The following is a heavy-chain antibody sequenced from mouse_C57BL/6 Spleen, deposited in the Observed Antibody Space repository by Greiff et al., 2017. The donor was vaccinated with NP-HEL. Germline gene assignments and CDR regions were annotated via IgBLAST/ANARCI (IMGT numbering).Heavy chain of an antibody. J-gene: IGHJ3*01. CDR1: GYAFSSSW. CDR3: AREGYGSRFAY. D-gene: IGHD1-1*01. V-gene: IGHV1-82*01. CDR2: IYPGDGDT. Sequence: VKLQESGPELVKPGASVKISCKASGYAFSSSWMNWVKQRPGKGLEWIGRIYPGDGDTNYNGKFKGKATLTADKSSSTAYMQLSSLTSEDSAVYFCAREGYGSRFAYWGQGTLVTVSA.